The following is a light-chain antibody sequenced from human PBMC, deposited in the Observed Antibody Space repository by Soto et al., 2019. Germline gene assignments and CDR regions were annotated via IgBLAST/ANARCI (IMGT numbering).Light chain of an antibody. CDR2: AAS. CDR1: QSISTF. J-gene: IGKJ1*01. CDR3: QQSYSIPWT. Sequence: DIQMTQSPSSLSASVGDRVTIICRASQSISTFLNWYQQKPGKAPKVLIYAASSLQSGVPSRFSGSGSGTDFTLTISSLQPEDFASDYCQQSYSIPWTFGQGTQVEIK. V-gene: IGKV1-39*01.